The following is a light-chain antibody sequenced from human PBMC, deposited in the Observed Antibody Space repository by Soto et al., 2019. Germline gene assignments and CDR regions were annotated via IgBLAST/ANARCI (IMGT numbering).Light chain of an antibody. J-gene: IGKJ2*01. Sequence: EIVLTQSPGTLSLSPGERATLSCRASQSIANTYLAWYQQKPGQAPRLLIYGASSRATGIPDRFSGSGSGTDFTLTISILEPEDFAVYYCQQYDTSPPYTFGQGTKLAI. CDR1: QSIANTY. V-gene: IGKV3-20*01. CDR2: GAS. CDR3: QQYDTSPPYT.